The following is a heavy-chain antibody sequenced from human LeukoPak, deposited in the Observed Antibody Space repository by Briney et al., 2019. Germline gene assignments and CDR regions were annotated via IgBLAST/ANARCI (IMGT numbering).Heavy chain of an antibody. CDR2: INPNSGGS. J-gene: IGHJ4*02. V-gene: IGHV1-2*02. Sequence: EASVKVSCKASGYTFTVYYLHWVRQAPGQGLEWMGWINPNSGGSNYAQKFQGRVTMTRDTSISTAYMELSRLRSDDTAVYYCASASYGDYSFYWGQGTLVTVSS. CDR1: GYTFTVYY. D-gene: IGHD4-17*01. CDR3: ASASYGDYSFY.